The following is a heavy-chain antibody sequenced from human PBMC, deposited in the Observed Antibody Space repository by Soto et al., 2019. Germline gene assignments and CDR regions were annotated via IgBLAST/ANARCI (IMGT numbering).Heavy chain of an antibody. D-gene: IGHD3-3*01. CDR1: GYTFTSYG. CDR3: ARSDFWSGYYRRGNDY. J-gene: IGHJ4*02. V-gene: IGHV1-18*01. CDR2: ISAYNGNT. Sequence: QVQXVQSGAEVXKPGASVKVSCKASGYTFTSYGISWVRQAPGXGLEXMGWISAYNGNTNYAQKLQGRVTMTTDTSTSTAYMXXRXXRSDDTAVYYCARSDFWSGYYRRGNDYWGQGTLVTVSS.